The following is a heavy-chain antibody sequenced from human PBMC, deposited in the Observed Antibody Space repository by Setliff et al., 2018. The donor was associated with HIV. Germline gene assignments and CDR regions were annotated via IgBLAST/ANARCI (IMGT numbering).Heavy chain of an antibody. CDR2: INPNSGDT. Sequence: ASVKVSCKASGYSFTSYYMHWVRQAPGQGLEWMGWINPNSGDTNYAQKFQGRVTMTRDTSITTVYMELRTLTSDDTAVFYCARDGYCRTTSCHIDYWGQGTLVTVSS. J-gene: IGHJ4*02. V-gene: IGHV1-2*02. CDR1: GYSFTSYY. CDR3: ARDGYCRTTSCHIDY. D-gene: IGHD2-2*02.